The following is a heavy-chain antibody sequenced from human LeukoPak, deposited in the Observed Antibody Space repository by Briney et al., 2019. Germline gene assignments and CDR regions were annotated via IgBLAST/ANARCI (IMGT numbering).Heavy chain of an antibody. J-gene: IGHJ4*02. V-gene: IGHV5-51*01. CDR2: IYPGDSDT. CDR3: ARQDYYDSSGYLLYYFDY. CDR1: GYSFTSYW. D-gene: IGHD3-22*01. Sequence: GESLKISCNGSGYSFTSYWIGWVRQMPGKGLEWMGIIYPGDSDTRYSPSFQGQVTISADKSISTAYLQWSSLKASDTAMYYCARQDYYDSSGYLLYYFDYWGQGTLVTVSS.